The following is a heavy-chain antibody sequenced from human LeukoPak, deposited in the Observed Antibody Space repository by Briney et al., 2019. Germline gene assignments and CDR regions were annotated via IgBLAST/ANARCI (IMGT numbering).Heavy chain of an antibody. CDR3: ANDSAVTPFYFEY. D-gene: IGHD4-17*01. J-gene: IGHJ4*02. V-gene: IGHV3-23*01. CDR1: GFTFSSYA. CDR2: ISGSGGST. Sequence: PGGSLRLSCAASGFTFSSYAMSWVSRAPGKGLEWVSGISGSGGSTHYADSVKGRFTTSRDNSKNTLYLQMSSLRAEDTAVYYCANDSAVTPFYFEYWGQGTLVAVSS.